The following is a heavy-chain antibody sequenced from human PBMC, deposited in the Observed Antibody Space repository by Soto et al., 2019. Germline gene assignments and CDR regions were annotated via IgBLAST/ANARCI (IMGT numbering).Heavy chain of an antibody. J-gene: IGHJ6*02. V-gene: IGHV5-51*01. Sequence: RGEPLTISCRGSGYTFTNYWIGWVRPMPGKGLEWMGIIYPGDSDTKYNPSFQGQVTISADKSITTTYLQWSSLKASDTAIYYCAASIFYYGMDVWGQGTTVTVSS. CDR2: IYPGDSDT. CDR1: GYTFTNYW. CDR3: AASIFYYGMDV.